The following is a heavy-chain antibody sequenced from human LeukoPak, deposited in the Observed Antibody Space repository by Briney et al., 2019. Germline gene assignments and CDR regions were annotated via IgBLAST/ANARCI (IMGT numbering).Heavy chain of an antibody. CDR1: GGSISSSAYY. V-gene: IGHV4-39*01. D-gene: IGHD6-19*01. CDR2: SYYSGTT. J-gene: IGHJ4*02. Sequence: SETLSLTCTVSGGSISSSAYYWGWIRQPPGKGLEWIGGSYYSGTTYYNPSLQSRVAISVDTSKNQFSLKLNSGTAADTAIYYCARHTYSSGWYATPIDYWGQGTLVTVSS. CDR3: ARHTYSSGWYATPIDY.